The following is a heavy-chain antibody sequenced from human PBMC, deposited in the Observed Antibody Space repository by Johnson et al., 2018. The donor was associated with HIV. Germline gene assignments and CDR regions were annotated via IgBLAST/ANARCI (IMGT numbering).Heavy chain of an antibody. CDR1: GFTFSSYG. CDR2: ISGSGGST. J-gene: IGHJ3*02. D-gene: IGHD5-18*01. V-gene: IGHV3-23*04. CDR3: AKDLTWRIHLWNDAFDI. Sequence: VQLVESGGGVIQPGRSLRVSCAASGFTFSSYGMHWVRQAPGKGLEWVSAISGSGGSTYYADSVKGRFTISRDNSKNTLYLQMNSLRAEDTAVYYCAKDLTWRIHLWNDAFDIWGQGTMVTVSS.